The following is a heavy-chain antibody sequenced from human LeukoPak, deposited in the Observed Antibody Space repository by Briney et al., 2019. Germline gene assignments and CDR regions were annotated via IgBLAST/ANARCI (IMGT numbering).Heavy chain of an antibody. J-gene: IGHJ4*02. D-gene: IGHD2-15*01. V-gene: IGHV3-23*01. CDR2: ISNNGGYT. CDR3: AKQLGYCSDGSCYFPY. CDR1: GFTFSSSA. Sequence: GGSLKLSCAASGFTFSSSAMSWVRQAPGKGLEWVSAISNNGGYTYYADSVQGRFTISRDNSKSTLCLQMNSLRAEDTAVYYCAKQLGYCSDGSCYFPYWGQGTLVTVSS.